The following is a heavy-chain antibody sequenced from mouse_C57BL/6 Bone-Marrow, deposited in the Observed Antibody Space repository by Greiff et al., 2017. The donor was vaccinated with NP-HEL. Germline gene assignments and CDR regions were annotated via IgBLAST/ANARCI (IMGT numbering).Heavy chain of an antibody. V-gene: IGHV14-2*01. D-gene: IGHD2-5*01. Sequence: VHVKQSGAELVKPGASVKLSCTASGFNIKDYYMHWVKQRTEQGLEWIGRIDPEDGETKYAPKFQGKATITADTSSNTAYLQLSSLTSEDTAVYYYATLYYSKGYYYAMDYWGQGTSVTVSS. CDR1: GFNIKDYY. CDR2: IDPEDGET. J-gene: IGHJ4*01. CDR3: ATLYYSKGYYYAMDY.